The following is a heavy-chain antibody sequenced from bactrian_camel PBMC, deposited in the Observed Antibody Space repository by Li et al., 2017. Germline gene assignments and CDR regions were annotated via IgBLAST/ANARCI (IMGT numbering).Heavy chain of an antibody. CDR1: GSIVGANS. D-gene: IGHD7*01. V-gene: IGHV3S53*01. Sequence: HVQLVESGGGSVQAGGSLRLSCTASGSIVGANSVAWFRQVPGKAREGVAAIAIDGKSKYADSVKDRFTISKDNAKNTLYLDLNSLKPEDTGVYYCARVAPGGPACVWSMPPFAKFQGQGTQVTVS. J-gene: IGHJ4*01. CDR2: IAIDGKS.